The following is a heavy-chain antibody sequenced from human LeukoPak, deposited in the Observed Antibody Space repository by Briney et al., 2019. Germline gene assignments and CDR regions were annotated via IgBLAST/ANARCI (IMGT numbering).Heavy chain of an antibody. CDR1: GYTFTGYY. CDR3: ARRYDSSGYYSPGAFDY. CDR2: IIPILGIA. D-gene: IGHD3-22*01. V-gene: IGHV1-69*02. J-gene: IGHJ4*02. Sequence: GASVKVSCKASGYTFTGYYMHWVRQAPGQGLEWMGRIIPILGIANYAQKFQGRVTITADKSTSTAYMELSSLRSEDTAVYYCARRYDSSGYYSPGAFDYWGQGTLVTVSS.